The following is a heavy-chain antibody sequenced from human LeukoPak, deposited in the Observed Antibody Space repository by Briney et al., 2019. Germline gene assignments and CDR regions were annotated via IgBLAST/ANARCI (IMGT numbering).Heavy chain of an antibody. J-gene: IGHJ4*02. CDR1: GFTFDDYA. CDR2: ISWNSGSI. Sequence: PGGSRRLSCAASGFTFDDYAMHWVRQAPGKGLEWVSGISWNSGSIGYADSVKGRFTISRDNAKNSLYLQMNSLRAEDTALYYCAKGGPGATTVFDYWGQGTLVTVSS. CDR3: AKGGPGATTVFDY. D-gene: IGHD1-26*01. V-gene: IGHV3-9*01.